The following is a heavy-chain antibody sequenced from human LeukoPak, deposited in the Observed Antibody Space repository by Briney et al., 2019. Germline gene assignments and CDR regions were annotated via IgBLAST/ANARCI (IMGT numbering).Heavy chain of an antibody. CDR2: IKQDGSEI. CDR1: GFTFSNYR. V-gene: IGHV3-7*03. Sequence: GGSLRLSCAASGFTFSNYRMHWVRQAPGKGLEWVANIKQDGSEIYYVDSVKGRFTISRDNAKNSLYLQMNSLRAEDTAVYYCARALDVWGQGTTVTVSS. CDR3: ARALDV. J-gene: IGHJ6*02.